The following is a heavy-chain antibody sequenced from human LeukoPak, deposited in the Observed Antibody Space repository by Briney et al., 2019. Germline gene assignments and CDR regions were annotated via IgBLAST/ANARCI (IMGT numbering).Heavy chain of an antibody. CDR1: GGSVSSGSYY. CDR2: IYYSGST. D-gene: IGHD3-22*01. J-gene: IGHJ4*02. Sequence: SETLSLTCTVSGGSVSSGSYYWSWIRQPPGKGLEWIGYIYYSGSTNHNPSLKSRVTISVDTSKNQFSLKLSSVTAADTAVYYCARVSYYDSSGILNYYFDYWGQGTLVTVSS. V-gene: IGHV4-61*01. CDR3: ARVSYYDSSGILNYYFDY.